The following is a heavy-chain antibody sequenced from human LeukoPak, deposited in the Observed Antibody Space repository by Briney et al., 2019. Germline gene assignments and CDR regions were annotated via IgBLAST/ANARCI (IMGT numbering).Heavy chain of an antibody. V-gene: IGHV3-53*01. J-gene: IGHJ4*02. CDR2: IYSGGST. Sequence: GGSLRLSCAASGFTFSSYAMSWVRQAPGKGLEWVSVIYSGGSTYYADSVKGRFTISRDNSKNTLYLQMNSLRAEDTAVYYCARYYGGNSGPLDYWGQGTLVTVSS. CDR1: GFTFSSYA. D-gene: IGHD4-23*01. CDR3: ARYYGGNSGPLDY.